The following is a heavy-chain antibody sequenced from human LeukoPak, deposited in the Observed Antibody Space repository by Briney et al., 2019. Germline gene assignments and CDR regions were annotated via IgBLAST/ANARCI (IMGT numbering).Heavy chain of an antibody. J-gene: IGHJ6*02. CDR1: GGSISSGDYY. D-gene: IGHD5-12*01. V-gene: IGHV4-30-4*01. CDR3: ARAPVDWQFYYGMDV. CDR2: IYYSGST. Sequence: SQTLSLTCTVSGGSISSGDYYRSWIRQPPGKGLEWIGYIYYSGSTYYNPSLKSRVTISVDTSKNQFSLKLSSVTAADTAVYYCARAPVDWQFYYGMDVWGQGTTVTVSS.